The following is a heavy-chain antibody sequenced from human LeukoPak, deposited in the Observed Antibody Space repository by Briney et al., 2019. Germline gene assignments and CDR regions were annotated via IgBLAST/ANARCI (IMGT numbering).Heavy chain of an antibody. D-gene: IGHD2-21*02. CDR2: ISTNGRTI. CDR3: ARQGRGVGDWLDY. J-gene: IGHJ4*02. CDR1: GFTFSTYE. V-gene: IGHV3-48*03. Sequence: GGSLRLSCAASGFTFSTYEMNWVRQAPGKGLEWVSYISTNGRTIYYADSAKGRFTISRDNAKNSLYLQMNSLRAEDTAVYYCARQGRGVGDWLDYWGQGTLVTVSS.